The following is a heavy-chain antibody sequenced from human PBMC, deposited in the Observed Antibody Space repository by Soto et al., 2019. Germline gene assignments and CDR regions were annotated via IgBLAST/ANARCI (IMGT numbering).Heavy chain of an antibody. CDR3: ARNSISKKIDY. V-gene: IGHV4-31*03. J-gene: IGHJ4*02. CDR2: IFYSGST. D-gene: IGHD3-22*01. Sequence: QVQLQESGPGLVKPSQTLSLTCSVSGGSINSGGYYWTWIRQHPGKGLEWIGNIFYSGSTSYNPSLKSRLTISVDTSKTHSSLKLSSVTAADTAVYYCARNSISKKIDYWGQGTLVTVSS. CDR1: GGSINSGGYY.